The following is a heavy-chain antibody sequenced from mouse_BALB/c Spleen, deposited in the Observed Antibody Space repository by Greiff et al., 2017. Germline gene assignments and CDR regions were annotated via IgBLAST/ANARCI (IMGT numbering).Heavy chain of an antibody. CDR2: ISYDGSN. CDR3: AIITTVVARGFAY. V-gene: IGHV3-6*02. CDR1: GYSITSGYY. J-gene: IGHJ3*01. Sequence: EVQLVESGPGLVKPSQSLSLTCSVTGYSITSGYYWNWIRQFPGNKLEWMGYISYDGSNNYNPSLKNRISITRDTSKNQFFLKLNSVTTEDTATYYCAIITTVVARGFAYWGQGTLVTVSA. D-gene: IGHD1-1*01.